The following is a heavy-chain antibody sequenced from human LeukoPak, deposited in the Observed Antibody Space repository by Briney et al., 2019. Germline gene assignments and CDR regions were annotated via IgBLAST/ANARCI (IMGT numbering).Heavy chain of an antibody. J-gene: IGHJ6*03. CDR3: ARGDYDFWSGPKRYYYYMDV. Sequence: ASVKVSCKASGGTFSSYGISWVRQAPGQGLEWMGWISAYNGNTNYAQKLQGRVTMTTDTSTSTAYMELRSLRSDDTAVYYCARGDYDFWSGPKRYYYYMDVWGKGTTVTVSS. CDR1: GGTFSSYG. CDR2: ISAYNGNT. D-gene: IGHD3-3*01. V-gene: IGHV1-18*01.